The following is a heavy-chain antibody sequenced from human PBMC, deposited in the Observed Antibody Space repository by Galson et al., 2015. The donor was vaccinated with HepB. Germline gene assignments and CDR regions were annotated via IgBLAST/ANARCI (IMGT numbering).Heavy chain of an antibody. Sequence: SLRLSCAASGFTFRSYGMHWVRQAPGKGLEWVAVISYDGSNKYYADSVKGRFTISRDNSKNTLYLQMNSLRSEDTAVYYCARDLFFGRVGATSPGPWGQGTLVTVSS. J-gene: IGHJ5*02. CDR3: ARDLFFGRVGATSPGP. CDR1: GFTFRSYG. V-gene: IGHV3-30*03. D-gene: IGHD1-26*01. CDR2: ISYDGSNK.